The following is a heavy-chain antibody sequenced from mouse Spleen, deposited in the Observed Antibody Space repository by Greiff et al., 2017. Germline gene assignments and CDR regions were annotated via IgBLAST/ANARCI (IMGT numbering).Heavy chain of an antibody. CDR3: TREGITTGAGFAY. CDR1: GYTFTDYE. Sequence: VQLQQSGAELVRPGASVTLSCKASGYTFTDYEMHWVKQTPVHGLEWIGAIDPETGGTAYNQKFKGKAILTADKSSSTAYMELRSLTSEDSAVYYCTREGITTGAGFAYWGQGTLVTVSA. D-gene: IGHD2-4*01. CDR2: IDPETGGT. V-gene: IGHV1-15*01. J-gene: IGHJ3*01.